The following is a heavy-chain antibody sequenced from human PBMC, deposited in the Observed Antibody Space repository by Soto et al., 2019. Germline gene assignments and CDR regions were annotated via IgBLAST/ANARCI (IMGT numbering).Heavy chain of an antibody. V-gene: IGHV4-30-4*08. CDR2: IYYSGST. CDR3: ARVGFGELLAHGMDV. D-gene: IGHD3-10*01. J-gene: IGHJ6*02. Sequence: PSETLSLTCTVSGGSITSRSYYWGWVRQPPGKGLEWIGYIYYSGSTYYNPSLKSRVTISVDTSKNQFSLKLSSVTAADTAVYYCARVGFGELLAHGMDVWGQGTTVTVSS. CDR1: GGSITSRSYY.